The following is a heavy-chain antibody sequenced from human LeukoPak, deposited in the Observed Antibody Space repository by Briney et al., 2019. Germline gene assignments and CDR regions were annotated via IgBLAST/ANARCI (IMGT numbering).Heavy chain of an antibody. Sequence: GGSRRLSCAASGFTFSSYSMNWVRQAPGKGLEWVSSISSSSSYIYYADSVKGRFTISRDNAKNSLYLQMNSLRAEDTAVYYCAGAGTTYNWFDPWGQGTLVTVSS. D-gene: IGHD1-1*01. CDR3: AGAGTTYNWFDP. V-gene: IGHV3-21*01. J-gene: IGHJ5*02. CDR2: ISSSSSYI. CDR1: GFTFSSYS.